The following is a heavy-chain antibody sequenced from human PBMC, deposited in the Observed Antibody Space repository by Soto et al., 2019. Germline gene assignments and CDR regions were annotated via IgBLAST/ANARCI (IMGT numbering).Heavy chain of an antibody. D-gene: IGHD4-17*01. V-gene: IGHV3-23*01. CDR3: AKDRYGDYGGIDY. Sequence: EVQLLESGGGLVQPGGSLRLSCAASGFTFSTYAMIWVRQAPGKGLEWVSVITGSGGSTYYADSVKGRFPISRDTSKNTLFLQMNSLRAEDTAVYYCAKDRYGDYGGIDYWGQGTMVTVS. CDR1: GFTFSTYA. CDR2: ITGSGGST. J-gene: IGHJ4*02.